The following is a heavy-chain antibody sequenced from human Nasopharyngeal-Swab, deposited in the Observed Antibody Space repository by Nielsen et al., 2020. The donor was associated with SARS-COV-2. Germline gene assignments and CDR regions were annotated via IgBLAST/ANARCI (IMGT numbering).Heavy chain of an antibody. D-gene: IGHD6-13*01. CDR1: GGSFSGYY. Sequence: SETLSLTCAVYGGSFSGYYWSWIRQPPGKGLEWIGEINHSGSTNYNPSLKSRVTISIDTSKNQPSLKLSSVTAADTAVYYCATTPGYTSSPNAFDIWGQGTMVTVSS. V-gene: IGHV4-34*01. CDR3: ATTPGYTSSPNAFDI. CDR2: INHSGST. J-gene: IGHJ3*02.